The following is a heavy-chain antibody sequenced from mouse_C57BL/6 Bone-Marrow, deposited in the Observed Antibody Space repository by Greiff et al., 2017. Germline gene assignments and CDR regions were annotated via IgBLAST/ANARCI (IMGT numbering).Heavy chain of an antibody. CDR1: GYTFTNYW. CDR3: ARANFPPFVDV. D-gene: IGHD4-1*01. V-gene: IGHV1-63*01. Sequence: QVQLQQSGAELVRPGTSVKMSCKASGYTFTNYWIGWAKQRPGHGLEWIGDIYPGGGYTNYNEKFKGKATLTADKSSSTAYMQFSSLTSEDSAIYYGARANFPPFVDVWGTGTTVTVSS. J-gene: IGHJ1*03. CDR2: IYPGGGYT.